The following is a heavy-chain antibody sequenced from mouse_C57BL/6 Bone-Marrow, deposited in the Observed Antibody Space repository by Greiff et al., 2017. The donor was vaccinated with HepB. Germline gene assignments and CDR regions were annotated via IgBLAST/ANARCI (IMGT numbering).Heavy chain of an antibody. D-gene: IGHD2-4*01. CDR1: GFTFSNYW. V-gene: IGHV6-3*01. CDR2: IRLKSDNYAT. Sequence: EVQLQESGGGLVQPGGSMKLSCVASGFTFSNYWMNWVRQSPEKGLEWVAQIRLKSDNYATHYAESVKGRFTISRDDSKSSVYLQMNNLRAEDTGIYYCTGEGLRRGYAMDYWGQGTSVTVSS. J-gene: IGHJ4*01. CDR3: TGEGLRRGYAMDY.